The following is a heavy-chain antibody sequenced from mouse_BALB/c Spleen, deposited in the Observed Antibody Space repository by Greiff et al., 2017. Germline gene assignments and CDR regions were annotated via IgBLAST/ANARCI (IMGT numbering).Heavy chain of an antibody. V-gene: IGHV3-6*02. CDR2: ISYDGSN. D-gene: IGHD2-1*01. CDR3: ARGGGNYGYWYFDV. J-gene: IGHJ1*01. CDR1: GYSITSGYY. Sequence: ESGPGLVKPSQSLSLTCSVTGYSITSGYYWNWIRQFPGNKLEWMGYISYDGSNNYNPSLKNRISITRDTSKNQFFLKLNSVTTEDTATYYCARGGGNYGYWYFDVWGAGTTVTVSS.